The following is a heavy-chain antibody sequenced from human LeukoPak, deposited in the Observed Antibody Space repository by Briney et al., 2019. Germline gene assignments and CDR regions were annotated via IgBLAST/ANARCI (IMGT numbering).Heavy chain of an antibody. CDR1: GFTFSSYA. Sequence: GGSLRLSCAASGFTFSSYAMSWVRQAPGKGLEWVSGIVGSGDNTYYADSVKGRFTISRDSSKNTLHSQMNNLRGEDTAVYYCAKGHGAGKLSALDYWGQGTLVTVSS. J-gene: IGHJ4*02. CDR3: AKGHGAGKLSALDY. V-gene: IGHV3-23*01. CDR2: IVGSGDNT. D-gene: IGHD3-10*01.